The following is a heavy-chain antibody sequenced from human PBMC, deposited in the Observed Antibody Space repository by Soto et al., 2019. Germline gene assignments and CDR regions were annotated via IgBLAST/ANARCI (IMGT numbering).Heavy chain of an antibody. D-gene: IGHD6-19*01. CDR2: TYWDDDN. Sequence: QITLKESGPTLVKPTQTLTLTCSFSGFSLNAPAVGVGWIRQPPGKALEWLAFTYWDDDNHYSPSLKSRLTITKDTSKTQVVLTMTNTAPVDTATYYGAHSSGWRFDYWGQGLRVTVSS. CDR3: AHSSGWRFDY. V-gene: IGHV2-5*02. CDR1: GFSLNAPAVG. J-gene: IGHJ4*02.